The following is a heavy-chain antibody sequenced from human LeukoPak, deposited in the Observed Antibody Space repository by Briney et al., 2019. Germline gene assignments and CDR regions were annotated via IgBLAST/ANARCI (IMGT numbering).Heavy chain of an antibody. D-gene: IGHD1-1*01. J-gene: IGHJ6*02. CDR2: ISWDGGST. CDR3: AKDYQLERRGYYYYGMDV. CDR1: GFTFDDYA. Sequence: GGSLRLSCAASGFTFDDYAMHWVRQAPGKGLEWVSLISWDGGSTYYADSVKGRFTISRDNSKNSLYLQMNSLRAEDTALYYCAKDYQLERRGYYYYGMDVWGQGTTVTVSS. V-gene: IGHV3-43D*03.